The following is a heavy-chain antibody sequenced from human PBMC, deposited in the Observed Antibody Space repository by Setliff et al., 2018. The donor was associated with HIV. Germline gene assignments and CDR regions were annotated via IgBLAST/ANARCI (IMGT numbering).Heavy chain of an antibody. D-gene: IGHD3-9*01. J-gene: IGHJ4*02. V-gene: IGHV4-39*01. CDR2: IYYSGST. Sequence: SETLSLTCTVSGGSISSSSYYWGGIRRPPGKGLDWMGSIYYSGSTYYNPSLKSRVTISVDTSKNQFSLKLSSVTAADTAVYYCARHYDILTGYYFFDYWGQGTLVTVSS. CDR3: ARHYDILTGYYFFDY. CDR1: GGSISSSSYY.